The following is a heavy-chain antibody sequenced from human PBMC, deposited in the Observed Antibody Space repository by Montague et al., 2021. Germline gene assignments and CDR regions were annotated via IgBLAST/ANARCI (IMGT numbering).Heavy chain of an antibody. J-gene: IGHJ4*02. D-gene: IGHD3-10*01. Sequence: SETLSLTCTVSGGSISSSPFYWGWIRQSPGKGLEWIGSNYYKGNTYYNPPLRSQVSLSIDTSKNQFSLKMNSVTAADTAVYYCARAGPRTYGGDSLDYWGQGALVTVSS. CDR1: GGSISSSPFY. CDR2: NYYKGNT. V-gene: IGHV4-39*01. CDR3: ARAGPRTYGGDSLDY.